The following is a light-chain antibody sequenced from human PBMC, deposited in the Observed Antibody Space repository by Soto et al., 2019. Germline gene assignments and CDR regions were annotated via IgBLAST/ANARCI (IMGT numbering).Light chain of an antibody. Sequence: EIVIAQSPATLSVSPGERATLSCRASQSVSSNLAWYQQKPGQAPRLLIYGASTRATGISARFSGSGSGTEFTLTISSLQSEDFAVYYCQQYNNWPPITFGQGTRLEIK. CDR3: QQYNNWPPIT. V-gene: IGKV3-15*01. CDR2: GAS. J-gene: IGKJ5*01. CDR1: QSVSSN.